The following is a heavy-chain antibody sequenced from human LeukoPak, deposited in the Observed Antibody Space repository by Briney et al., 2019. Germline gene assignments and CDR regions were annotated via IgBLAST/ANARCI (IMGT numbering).Heavy chain of an antibody. J-gene: IGHJ4*02. Sequence: GGSLRLSCAASGFTVSTNFMSWVRQAPGKGLEWVSVIYSGSSTYYADSAMSRFTISRDNSKNTLYLQMNTLKAEATAVYYCARIKRENIAAAGTVDSWGQGTLVTVSS. V-gene: IGHV3-66*01. CDR3: ARIKRENIAAAGTVDS. D-gene: IGHD6-13*01. CDR2: IYSGSST. CDR1: GFTVSTNF.